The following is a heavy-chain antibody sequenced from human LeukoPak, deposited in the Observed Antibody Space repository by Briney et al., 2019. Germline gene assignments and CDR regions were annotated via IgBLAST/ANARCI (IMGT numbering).Heavy chain of an antibody. Sequence: GGSLTLSCAASEFTFSDYWMTWVRQAPGKGLEWVADIKKDGSKKNQVDSVKGRFTISRDNAKNSLYLQMNSLRVEDTAVYYCARGPAYGARCDYLDYWGQGTLVTVSS. D-gene: IGHD4/OR15-4a*01. CDR3: ARGPAYGARCDYLDY. CDR2: IKKDGSKK. CDR1: EFTFSDYW. V-gene: IGHV3-7*01. J-gene: IGHJ4*02.